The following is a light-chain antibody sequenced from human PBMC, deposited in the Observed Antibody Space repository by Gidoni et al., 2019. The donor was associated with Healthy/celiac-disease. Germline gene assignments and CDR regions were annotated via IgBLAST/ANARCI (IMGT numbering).Light chain of an antibody. CDR2: DAS. CDR1: QDISNY. V-gene: IGKV1-33*01. J-gene: IGKJ5*01. CDR3: QQYDNPPST. Sequence: DIQMTQSPSSLSASVGDRVTITCQASQDISNYLNGYQQKPGKAPKLLIYDASNLETGVPSRFSGSGSGTDFTFTISSLQPEDIATYYCQQYDNPPSTFXQXTRLEIK.